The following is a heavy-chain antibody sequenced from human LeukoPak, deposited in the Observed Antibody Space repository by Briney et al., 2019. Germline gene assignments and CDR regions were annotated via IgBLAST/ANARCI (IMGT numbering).Heavy chain of an antibody. V-gene: IGHV3-15*01. J-gene: IGHJ4*02. CDR2: IKSKTDGGTT. Sequence: GRSLRLSCAASGFTFSNAWMSWVRQAPGKGLEWVGRIKSKTDGGTTDYAAPVKGRFTISRDDSKNTLYLQMNSLKTEDTAVYYCTFHTGYSSGWYYFDYWGQGTLVTVSS. CDR3: TFHTGYSSGWYYFDY. D-gene: IGHD6-19*01. CDR1: GFTFSNAW.